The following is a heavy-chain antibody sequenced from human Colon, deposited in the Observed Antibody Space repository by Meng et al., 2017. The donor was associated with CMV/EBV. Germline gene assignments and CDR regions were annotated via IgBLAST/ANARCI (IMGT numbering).Heavy chain of an antibody. V-gene: IGHV4-39*07. CDR1: GGSISSSSYY. D-gene: IGHD1-26*01. J-gene: IGHJ3*02. CDR3: ARRVKKWELPDAFDI. CDR2: IYYSGST. Sequence: SETLSLTCTVSGGSISSSSYYWGWLRQPPGKGLEWIGSIYYSGSTYYNPSLKSRVTISVDTSKNQFSLKLSSVTAADTAVYYCARRVKKWELPDAFDIWGQGTMVTVSS.